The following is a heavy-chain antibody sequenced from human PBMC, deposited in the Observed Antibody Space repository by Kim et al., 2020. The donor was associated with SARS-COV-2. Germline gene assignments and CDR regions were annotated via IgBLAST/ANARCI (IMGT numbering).Heavy chain of an antibody. CDR3: ARGGRGYSY. Sequence: SETLSLTCTVSGVSMSNSYWSWVRRPPGKGLEWIGYIYYSGSTNYNPSLKSRVTISIDTSKNQFSLKLSSVTAADTAVYYCARGGRGYSYWGQGSLVTVSS. J-gene: IGHJ4*02. CDR2: IYYSGST. V-gene: IGHV4-59*13. CDR1: GVSMSNSY. D-gene: IGHD5-18*01.